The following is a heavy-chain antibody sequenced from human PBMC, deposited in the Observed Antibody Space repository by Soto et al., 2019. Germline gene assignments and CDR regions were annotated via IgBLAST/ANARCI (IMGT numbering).Heavy chain of an antibody. V-gene: IGHV3-23*01. D-gene: IGHD5-12*01. CDR1: GFTFSSYA. Sequence: GALRLSCAASGFTFSSYAMSWVRQAPGKGLEWVSAISGSGGSTYYADSVKGRFTISRDNSKNTLYLQMNSLRAEDTAVYYCAKDRWLQLLTAFDYWGQGTLVTVSS. CDR2: ISGSGGST. J-gene: IGHJ4*02. CDR3: AKDRWLQLLTAFDY.